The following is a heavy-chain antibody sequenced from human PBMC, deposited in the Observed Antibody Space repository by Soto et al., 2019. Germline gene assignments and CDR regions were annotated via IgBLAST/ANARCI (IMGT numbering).Heavy chain of an antibody. Sequence: ASVKVSCKASGYTFTSYGISWVRQAPGQGLEWMGWISAYNGNTNYAQKLQGRVTMTTDTSTSTAYMELRSLRSDDTAVYYCARVVTPYFWSGYLDAYYFDYWGQGTLVTVSS. V-gene: IGHV1-18*01. CDR3: ARVVTPYFWSGYLDAYYFDY. CDR1: GYTFTSYG. J-gene: IGHJ4*02. D-gene: IGHD3-3*01. CDR2: ISAYNGNT.